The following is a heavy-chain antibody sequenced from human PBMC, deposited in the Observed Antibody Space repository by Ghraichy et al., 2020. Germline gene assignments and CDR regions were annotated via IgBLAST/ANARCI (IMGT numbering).Heavy chain of an antibody. Sequence: GESLNISCAASGFTVSSNYMSWVRQAPGKGLEWVSVIYSGGSTYYADSVKGRFTISRDNSKNTLYLQMNSLRAEDTAVYYCAREGYFGAYFDYWGQGTLVTVSS. CDR3: AREGYFGAYFDY. D-gene: IGHD3-16*01. CDR1: GFTVSSNY. V-gene: IGHV3-53*01. CDR2: IYSGGST. J-gene: IGHJ4*02.